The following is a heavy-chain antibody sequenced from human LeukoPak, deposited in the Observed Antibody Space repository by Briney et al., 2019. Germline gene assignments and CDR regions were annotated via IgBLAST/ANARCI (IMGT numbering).Heavy chain of an antibody. CDR1: GFTFSSYA. J-gene: IGHJ5*02. CDR3: ARDKLLEYGNWFDP. Sequence: GGSLRLSCAASGFTFSSYAMHWVRQAPGKGLEWVAVISYDGSNKYYADSVKGRFTISRDNSKNTLYLQMNSLRAEDTAMYYCARDKLLEYGNWFDPWGQGTLVAVSS. CDR2: ISYDGSNK. D-gene: IGHD4/OR15-4a*01. V-gene: IGHV3-30-3*01.